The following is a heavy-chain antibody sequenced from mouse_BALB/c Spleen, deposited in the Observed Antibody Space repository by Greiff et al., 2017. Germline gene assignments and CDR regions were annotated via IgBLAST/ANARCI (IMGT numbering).Heavy chain of an antibody. Sequence: VQLQQSGAELMKPGASVKISCKATGYTFSSYWIEWVKQRPGHGLEWIGEILPGSGSTNYNEKFKGKATFTADTSSNTAYMQLSSLTSEDSAVYYCARDNGRFAYWGQGTLVTVSA. CDR1: GYTFSSYW. CDR2: ILPGSGST. D-gene: IGHD4-1*01. CDR3: ARDNGRFAY. V-gene: IGHV1-9*01. J-gene: IGHJ3*01.